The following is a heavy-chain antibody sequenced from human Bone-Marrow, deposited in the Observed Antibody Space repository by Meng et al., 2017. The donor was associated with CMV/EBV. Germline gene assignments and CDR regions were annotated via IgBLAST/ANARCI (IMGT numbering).Heavy chain of an antibody. CDR1: GYTFTDYY. J-gene: IGHJ6*02. V-gene: IGHV1-2*02. Sequence: ASVKVSCKASGYTFTDYYVHWVRQAPGHGLEWMGWINPNSGGTNYAQKFQGRVTRTRDTSISTAYMELSRLRSDDTAVYYCVRARMITFGGVIVTPMDVWGQGTTVTVSS. D-gene: IGHD3-16*02. CDR3: VRARMITFGGVIVTPMDV. CDR2: INPNSGGT.